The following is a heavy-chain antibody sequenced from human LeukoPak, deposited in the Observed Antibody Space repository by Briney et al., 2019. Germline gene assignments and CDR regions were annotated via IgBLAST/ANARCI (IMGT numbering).Heavy chain of an antibody. Sequence: GGSLRLSCAVSGFTFSSYWMSWVRQAPGKGLEWVANIKQDGSEKYYVDSVKGRFTISRDNAKNSLYLQMNSLRAEDTAVYYCARGDIVVVPAAIDYYYYYMDVWGKGTTVTVSS. CDR2: IKQDGSEK. CDR1: GFTFSSYW. CDR3: ARGDIVVVPAAIDYYYYYMDV. V-gene: IGHV3-7*01. D-gene: IGHD2-2*02. J-gene: IGHJ6*03.